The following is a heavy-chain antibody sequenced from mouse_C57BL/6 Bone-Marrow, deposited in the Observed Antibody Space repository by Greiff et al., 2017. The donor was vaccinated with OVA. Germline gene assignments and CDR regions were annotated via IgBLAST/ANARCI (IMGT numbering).Heavy chain of an antibody. D-gene: IGHD2-5*01. CDR1: GFNIKNTY. Sequence: EVMLVESVAELVRPGASVKLSCTASGFNIKNTYMHWVKQRPEQGLEWIGRIDPANGNTKYAPKFQGKATITADTSSNTAYLQLSSLTSEDTAIYYCARTYYSNPWFAYWGQGTLVTVSA. CDR2: IDPANGNT. CDR3: ARTYYSNPWFAY. V-gene: IGHV14-3*01. J-gene: IGHJ3*01.